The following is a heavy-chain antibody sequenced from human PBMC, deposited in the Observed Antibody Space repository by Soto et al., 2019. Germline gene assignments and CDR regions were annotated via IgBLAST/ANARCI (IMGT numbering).Heavy chain of an antibody. J-gene: IGHJ1*01. V-gene: IGHV4-31*03. Sequence: QVQLQESGPGLVKPSQTLSLTCTVSGGSISSGAYYWSWIRQHPGKGLEWIGYIYYSGSTYYNPSLKCRVTISVDTSKNQFALKLSSVTAAATAVYYCAIYDSSGSRGFQHWGQGTLVTVSS. CDR3: AIYDSSGSRGFQH. D-gene: IGHD3-22*01. CDR1: GGSISSGAYY. CDR2: IYYSGST.